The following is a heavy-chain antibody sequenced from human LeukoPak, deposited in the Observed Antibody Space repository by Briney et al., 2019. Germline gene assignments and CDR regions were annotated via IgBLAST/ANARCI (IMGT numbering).Heavy chain of an antibody. CDR3: ARTAVDSGTYFDV. V-gene: IGHV4-28*01. J-gene: IGHJ4*02. CDR2: IYHGGST. Sequence: SDTLSLTCAVSGYSITGSNWWSWIRQPPGEGLEWLGYIYHGGSTFYKPSLKSRVTMSVDTSKNHFSLKLRYVTAVDTAMYYCARTAVDSGTYFDVWGQGALVTVSS. D-gene: IGHD1-26*01. CDR1: GYSITGSNW.